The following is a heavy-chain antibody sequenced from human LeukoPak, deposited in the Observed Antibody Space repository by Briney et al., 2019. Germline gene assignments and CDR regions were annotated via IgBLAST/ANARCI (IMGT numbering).Heavy chain of an antibody. V-gene: IGHV4-59*01. CDR3: ARAPAVAGGTFDI. D-gene: IGHD6-19*01. CDR2: IYHSGRT. Sequence: PLETLSLTCTVSGDSISTYYLNWIRQPPGKGLEWIGHIYHSGRTNYNLSLKSRVTISVDTSKNQFSLKLISVTAADTAVYYCARAPAVAGGTFDIWGQGTMVTVSS. CDR1: GDSISTYY. J-gene: IGHJ3*02.